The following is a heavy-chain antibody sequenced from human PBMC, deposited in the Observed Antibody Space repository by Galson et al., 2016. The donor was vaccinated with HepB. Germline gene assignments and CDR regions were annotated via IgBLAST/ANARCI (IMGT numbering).Heavy chain of an antibody. V-gene: IGHV3-30-3*01. CDR1: GLTFSDYA. CDR3: ASGTYVWGTYREFEY. Sequence: SLRLSCAASGLTFSDYAMHWVRQAPGKGLEWVAVISYDGSPKYYADSVKGRFTISRDNSKDTLYVQMNSLRAEDTAVYYCASGTYVWGTYREFEYWGQGTLVTVSS. D-gene: IGHD3-16*02. CDR2: ISYDGSPK. J-gene: IGHJ4*02.